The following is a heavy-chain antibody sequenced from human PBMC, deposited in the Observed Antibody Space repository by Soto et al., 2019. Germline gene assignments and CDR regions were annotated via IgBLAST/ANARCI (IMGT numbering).Heavy chain of an antibody. V-gene: IGHV1-69*13. CDR1: GGTFSSYA. CDR2: IIPIFGTA. Sequence: SVKVSCKASGGTFSSYAISWVRQAPGQGLEWMGGIIPIFGTANYAQKFQGRVTITADESTSTAYMELSSLRSEDTAVYYCARDIMVRGLVNWFDPWGQGTLVTVSS. D-gene: IGHD3-10*01. J-gene: IGHJ5*02. CDR3: ARDIMVRGLVNWFDP.